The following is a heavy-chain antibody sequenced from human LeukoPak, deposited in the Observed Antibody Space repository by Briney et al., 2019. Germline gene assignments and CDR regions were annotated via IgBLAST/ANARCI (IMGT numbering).Heavy chain of an antibody. V-gene: IGHV1-46*01. J-gene: IGHJ6*02. CDR1: GYTFTDYY. CDR3: AREKDAPGDSSGWRQYYYGMDV. D-gene: IGHD6-19*01. Sequence: ASVKVSCKASGYTFTDYYIHWVRQAPGQGLEWMGIINPSGGSTIYAQRFHGTVTMTRDMSTSTVYMELSSLRSEDTAIYYCAREKDAPGDSSGWRQYYYGMDVWGQGTTVTVSS. CDR2: INPSGGST.